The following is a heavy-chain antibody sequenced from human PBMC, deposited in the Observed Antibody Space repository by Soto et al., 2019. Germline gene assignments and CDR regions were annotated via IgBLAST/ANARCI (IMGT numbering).Heavy chain of an antibody. Sequence: SLRLSCSASGFTFSSYAMHWVRQAPGKGLEWVAVISYDGSNKYYADSVKGRFTISRDNSKNTLYLQMNSLRAEDTAVYYCATPVPSPGIAAAGTRPVDYWGQGTLVTVSS. CDR3: ATPVPSPGIAAAGTRPVDY. CDR2: ISYDGSNK. J-gene: IGHJ4*02. V-gene: IGHV3-30-3*01. CDR1: GFTFSSYA. D-gene: IGHD6-13*01.